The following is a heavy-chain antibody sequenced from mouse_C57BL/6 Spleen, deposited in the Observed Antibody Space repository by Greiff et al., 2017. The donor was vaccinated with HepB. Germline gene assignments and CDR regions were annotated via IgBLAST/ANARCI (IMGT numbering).Heavy chain of an antibody. CDR1: GYAFTNYL. J-gene: IGHJ2*01. V-gene: IGHV1-54*01. CDR2: INPGSGGT. CDR3: AREPRYGNYYFDY. Sequence: QVQLQQSGAELVRPGTSVKVSCKASGYAFTNYLIEWVKQRPGQGLEWIGVINPGSGGTNYNEKFKGKATLTADKSSSTAYMQLSSLTSEDSAVYFCAREPRYGNYYFDYWGQGTTLTVSS. D-gene: IGHD2-10*02.